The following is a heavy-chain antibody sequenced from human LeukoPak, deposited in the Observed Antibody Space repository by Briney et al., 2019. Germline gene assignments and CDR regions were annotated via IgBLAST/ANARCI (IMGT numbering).Heavy chain of an antibody. CDR3: ARYGLIRGFEY. J-gene: IGHJ4*02. V-gene: IGHV4-61*01. CDR2: IYYSGST. D-gene: IGHD3-16*01. CDR1: GGSISSSSYY. Sequence: SETLSLTCTVSGGSISSSSYYWSWIRQPPGKELEWIGYIYYSGSTNYSPSLKSRVTISVDTSKNQFSLKLSSVTAADTAVYYCARYGLIRGFEYWGQGTLVSVSS.